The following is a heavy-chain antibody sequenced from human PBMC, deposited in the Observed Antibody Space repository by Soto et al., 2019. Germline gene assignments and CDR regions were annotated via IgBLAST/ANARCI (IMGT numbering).Heavy chain of an antibody. CDR1: GGTFSSYA. CDR3: ARDRGRIAAAGSEPFDP. V-gene: IGHV1-69*01. Sequence: GGTFSSYAISWVRQAPGQGLEWMGGIIPIFGTANYAQKFQGRVTITADESTSTAYMELSSLRSEDTAVYYCARDRGRIAAAGSEPFDPWGQGTLVTVSS. D-gene: IGHD6-13*01. CDR2: IIPIFGTA. J-gene: IGHJ5*02.